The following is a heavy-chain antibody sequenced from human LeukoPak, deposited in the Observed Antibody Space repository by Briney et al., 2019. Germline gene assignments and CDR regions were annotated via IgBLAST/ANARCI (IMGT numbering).Heavy chain of an antibody. CDR3: ARERYGSGSYRNWFDP. Sequence: GASVKVSCKASGYTFTSYYMHWVRQAPGQGLEWMGIINPSGGSTSYAQKFQGRATMTRDTSTSTVYMELSSLRSEDTAVYYCARERYGSGSYRNWFDPWGQGTLVTVSS. J-gene: IGHJ5*02. CDR2: INPSGGST. CDR1: GYTFTSYY. V-gene: IGHV1-46*01. D-gene: IGHD3-10*01.